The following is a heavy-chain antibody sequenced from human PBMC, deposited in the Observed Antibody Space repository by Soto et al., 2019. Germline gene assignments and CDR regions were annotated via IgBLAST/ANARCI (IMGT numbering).Heavy chain of an antibody. Sequence: GGSLRLSCAASGFTYTNYAMTWVRQTPGKGLEWVSTISTSGGNIYYADSVKGSFTISRDNSKNTLYLQMTSMRADDTAVYYYVKDQVGGYSGYDFVLDAFDIWGQGTMVT. CDR2: ISTSGGNI. CDR3: VKDQVGGYSGYDFVLDAFDI. J-gene: IGHJ3*02. V-gene: IGHV3-23*01. CDR1: GFTYTNYA. D-gene: IGHD5-12*01.